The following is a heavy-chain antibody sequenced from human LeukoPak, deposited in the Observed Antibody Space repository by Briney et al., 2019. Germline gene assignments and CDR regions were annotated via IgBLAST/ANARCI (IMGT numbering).Heavy chain of an antibody. Sequence: ASVKVSCKASGYTFTSYYMHWVRQAPGQGLEWMGIINPSGGSTSYAQKFQGRVTMTRDTSTSTVYMELSSLRSEDTAVYYCASEDYYDSSGYYGNEYFQHWGQGTLVTVSS. CDR3: ASEDYYDSSGYYGNEYFQH. V-gene: IGHV1-46*01. J-gene: IGHJ1*01. D-gene: IGHD3-22*01. CDR1: GYTFTSYY. CDR2: INPSGGST.